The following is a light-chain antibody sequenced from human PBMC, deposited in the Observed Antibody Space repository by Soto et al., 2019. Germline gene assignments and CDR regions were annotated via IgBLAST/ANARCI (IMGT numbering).Light chain of an antibody. CDR1: QSVLYSSNNKNY. CDR3: QQHYSTPQT. CDR2: WAS. J-gene: IGKJ1*01. V-gene: IGKV4-1*01. Sequence: DIVMTQSPDSLAVSLGERAIINCKSSQSVLYSSNNKNYLAWYQQKPGQSPKLLIYWASTRESGVPDRFSGSGSGTDFTLTISSLQAEDVAVYYCQQHYSTPQTFGQGTKVEIK.